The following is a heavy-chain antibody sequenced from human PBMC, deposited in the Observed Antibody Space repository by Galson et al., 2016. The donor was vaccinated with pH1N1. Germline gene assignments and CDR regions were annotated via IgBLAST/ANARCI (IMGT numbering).Heavy chain of an antibody. CDR3: ARDHVYGDYFERFFDL. CDR1: GFTFSHYD. J-gene: IGHJ2*01. Sequence: SLRLSCAASGFTFSHYDMHWVRQAPGKGLEWVAVISYVESNKDYADSVKGRFTVSRDNSKNTLYLQMNSLRAEDTALYYCARDHVYGDYFERFFDLWGRGTLVTVSS. CDR2: ISYVESNK. V-gene: IGHV3-30-3*01. D-gene: IGHD4-17*01.